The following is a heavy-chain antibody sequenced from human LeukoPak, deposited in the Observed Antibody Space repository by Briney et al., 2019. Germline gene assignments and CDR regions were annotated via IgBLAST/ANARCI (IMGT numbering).Heavy chain of an antibody. CDR1: GGSIGSGDYY. V-gene: IGHV4-30-4*08. CDR2: IYYSGST. CDR3: ARAGYYYDSSGYR. Sequence: SETLSLTRTVSGGSIGSGDYYWSWIRQPPGKGLEWIGYIYYSGSTYYNPSLKSRVTISVDTSKNQFSLKLSSVTAADTAVYYCARAGYYYDSSGYRWGQGTLVTVSS. D-gene: IGHD3-22*01. J-gene: IGHJ4*02.